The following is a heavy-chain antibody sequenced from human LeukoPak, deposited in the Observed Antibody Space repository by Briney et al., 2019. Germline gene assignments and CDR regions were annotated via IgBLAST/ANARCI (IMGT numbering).Heavy chain of an antibody. CDR2: IYHSGST. CDR3: ARDGRYCSGGSCYGLFDY. CDR1: GYSISSGYY. Sequence: PSETLSLTCAVSGYSISSGYYWGWIRQPPGKGLEWIGSIYHSGSTYYNPSLKSRVTISVDTSKNQFSLKLSSVTAAGTAVYYCARDGRYCSGGSCYGLFDYWGQGTLVTVSS. D-gene: IGHD2-15*01. J-gene: IGHJ4*02. V-gene: IGHV4-38-2*02.